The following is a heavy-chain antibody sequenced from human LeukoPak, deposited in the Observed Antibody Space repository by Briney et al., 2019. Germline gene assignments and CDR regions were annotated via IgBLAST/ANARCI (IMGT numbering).Heavy chain of an antibody. CDR1: ACSISNDY. J-gene: IGHJ4*02. CDR2: IYFSGST. V-gene: IGHV4-59*01. CDR3: ARGGGYFNY. D-gene: IGHD3-16*01. Sequence: SVTLSFTGSGYACSISNDYWIWLRQPPGIELEWIGYIYFSGSTNYNPYLKSRVTISVDTYKTQLSLKLSSVTAADTAVYYCARGGGYFNYWGQGTLVTVSS.